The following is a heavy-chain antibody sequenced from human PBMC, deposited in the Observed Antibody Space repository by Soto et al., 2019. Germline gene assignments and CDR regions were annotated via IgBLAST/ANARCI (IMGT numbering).Heavy chain of an antibody. Sequence: QVQLVQSGAEVKKPGSSVKVSCKASGGTFSSYAISWVRQAPGQGLEWMGGIIPIFGTANYAQKFQGRVTITADEPTSTPYMELSSLRSEDTAVYYCAREPYSGYDSYYFDSWGQGTLVTVSS. J-gene: IGHJ4*02. CDR1: GGTFSSYA. V-gene: IGHV1-69*01. CDR2: IIPIFGTA. CDR3: AREPYSGYDSYYFDS. D-gene: IGHD5-12*01.